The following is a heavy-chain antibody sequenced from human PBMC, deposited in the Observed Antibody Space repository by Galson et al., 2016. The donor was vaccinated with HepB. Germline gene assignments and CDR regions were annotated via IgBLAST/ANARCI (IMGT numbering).Heavy chain of an antibody. CDR1: GFTFSSYD. D-gene: IGHD6-19*01. J-gene: IGHJ4*02. CDR2: IGTGGDT. CDR3: ARGTVVAGNFDY. Sequence: SLRLSCAASGFTFSSYDMHWVRQASGKGLEWVSAIGTGGDTYYPGSVKGRFTISRENAKNSLYLQMHSPRAGDTAVYYCARGTVVAGNFDYWGQGTLVTVSS. V-gene: IGHV3-13*01.